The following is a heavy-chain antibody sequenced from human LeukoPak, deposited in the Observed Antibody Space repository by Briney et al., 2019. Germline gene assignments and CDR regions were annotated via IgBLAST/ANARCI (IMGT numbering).Heavy chain of an antibody. J-gene: IGHJ3*02. D-gene: IGHD7-27*01. CDR3: AKDIGEYWGALDI. CDR2: ISWNSGSI. Sequence: GGSLRLSCAASGFTFDDYAMHWVRQAPGKGLEWVSGISWNSGSIGYADSVKGRFTISRDNAKNSLYLQMNSLRAEDTALYYCAKDIGEYWGALDIWSQGTMVTVSS. V-gene: IGHV3-9*01. CDR1: GFTFDDYA.